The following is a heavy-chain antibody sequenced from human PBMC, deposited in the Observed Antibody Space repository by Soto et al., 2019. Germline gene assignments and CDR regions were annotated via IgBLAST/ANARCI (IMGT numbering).Heavy chain of an antibody. CDR1: GYIFTNYA. CDR3: ARGGLRLELRDYYYGMDV. J-gene: IGHJ6*02. Sequence: ASVKVSCKASGYIFTNYAIHWVRQAPGQRLEWMGWLNFGNDNTKYSQKFQGRVTITRDTSATTAYMELSSLTSEDTAVYYCARGGLRLELRDYYYGMDVWGQGTTVTVSS. V-gene: IGHV1-3*01. CDR2: LNFGNDNT. D-gene: IGHD1-7*01.